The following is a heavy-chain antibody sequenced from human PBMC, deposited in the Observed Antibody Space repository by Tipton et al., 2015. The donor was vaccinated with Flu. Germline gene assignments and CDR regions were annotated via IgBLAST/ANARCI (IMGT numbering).Heavy chain of an antibody. V-gene: IGHV3-9*01. Sequence: AASGFTFDDYPLHWVRQVPGKGLEWASSINWKGNSVAYADSVKGRFTISRDNAKNSLYLQMNSLRPEDTALYYCAKDRIPSSSMDYYFYSGMDVWGQGTTVTVSS. CDR1: GFTFDDYP. CDR3: AKDRIPSSSMDYYFYSGMDV. CDR2: INWKGNSV. D-gene: IGHD2-2*01. J-gene: IGHJ6*02.